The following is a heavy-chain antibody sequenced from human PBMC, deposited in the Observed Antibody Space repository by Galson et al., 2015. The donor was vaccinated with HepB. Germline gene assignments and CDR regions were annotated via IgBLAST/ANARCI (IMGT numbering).Heavy chain of an antibody. D-gene: IGHD3-16*02. J-gene: IGHJ5*02. V-gene: IGHV2-26*01. CDR2: IFSNDEK. Sequence: PALVKPTQTLTLTCTVSGFSLSNARMGVSWIRQPPGKALEWLAHIFSNDEKSYSTSLKSRLTISEDTSKSQVVLTMANMDPVDTATYYCARILPRDYIWGSYRWGWFDPWGQGTLVTVSS. CDR3: ARILPRDYIWGSYRWGWFDP. CDR1: GFSLSNARMG.